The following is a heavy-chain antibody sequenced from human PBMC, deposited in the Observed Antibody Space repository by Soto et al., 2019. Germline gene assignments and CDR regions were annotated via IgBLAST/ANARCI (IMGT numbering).Heavy chain of an antibody. V-gene: IGHV1-18*01. J-gene: IGHJ6*02. Sequence: QVQLVQSGAEVKKPGASVKVSCKASGYTFTSYGISWVRQAPGQGLEWMGWISAYNGTTNYAQKLQGRVTMTTDTATSTAYMELRSLRSDDTAVYYCARDLTVTAKYYYYGMDVWGQGTTVTVSS. D-gene: IGHD2-21*02. CDR2: ISAYNGTT. CDR3: ARDLTVTAKYYYYGMDV. CDR1: GYTFTSYG.